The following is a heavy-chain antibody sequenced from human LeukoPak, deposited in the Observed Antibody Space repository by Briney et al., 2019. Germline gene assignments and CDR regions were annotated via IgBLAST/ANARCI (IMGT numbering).Heavy chain of an antibody. CDR2: ISGNAGSR. Sequence: GGSLRLSCAASKFSFNSYAMSWVRQAPGKGLEWVSTISGNAGSRYYADSVKGRFTISRDNSKNTLELQMNSLRAEDTAIYYCAKDLAPSSSGSPFDYWGPGTLVTVSS. CDR1: KFSFNSYA. D-gene: IGHD2-15*01. J-gene: IGHJ4*02. V-gene: IGHV3-23*01. CDR3: AKDLAPSSSGSPFDY.